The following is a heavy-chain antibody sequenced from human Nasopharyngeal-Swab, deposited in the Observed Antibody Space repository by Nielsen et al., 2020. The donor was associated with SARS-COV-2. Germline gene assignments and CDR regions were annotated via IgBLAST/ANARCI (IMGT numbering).Heavy chain of an antibody. J-gene: IGHJ4*02. V-gene: IGHV3-74*01. CDR2: INSDGSST. CDR1: GFTFSSYA. CDR3: ARAGYSSSWYAQTLDY. Sequence: GGSLRLSCAASGFTFSSYAMSWVRQAPGKGLVWVSRINSDGSSTSYADSVKGRFTISRDNAKNTLYLQMNSLRAEDTAVYYCARAGYSSSWYAQTLDYWGQGTLVTVSS. D-gene: IGHD6-13*01.